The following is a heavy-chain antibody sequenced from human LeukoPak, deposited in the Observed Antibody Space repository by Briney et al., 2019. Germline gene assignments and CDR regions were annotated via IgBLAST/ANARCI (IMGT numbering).Heavy chain of an antibody. D-gene: IGHD3-10*01. CDR3: AKDLGSGSYYIFPFDH. CDR1: GFTFSSYA. CDR2: ISGSGGST. V-gene: IGHV3-23*01. J-gene: IGHJ4*02. Sequence: PGGSLRLSCAASGFTFSSYAMSWVRQAPGKGLEWVSAISGSGGSTYYADSVKGRFTISRDNSKKTLYLQMNSLRAEDTAVYYCAKDLGSGSYYIFPFDHWGQGTLVTVSS.